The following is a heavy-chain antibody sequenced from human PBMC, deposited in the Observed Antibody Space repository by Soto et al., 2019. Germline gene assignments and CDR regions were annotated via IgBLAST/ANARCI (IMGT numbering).Heavy chain of an antibody. CDR2: ISSSASHI. D-gene: IGHD2-15*01. Sequence: EVQLVESGGGLVKPGGSLRLSCAASGFSFSSYSRKWVRQAPGKGLEWVSSISSSASHINYADSVKGRFTISRDNAKKSLYLQMNSLRAEDTAVYYCARGYTGYCSGGTCYWFDPWGQGTLVTVSS. CDR3: ARGYTGYCSGGTCYWFDP. J-gene: IGHJ5*02. CDR1: GFSFSSYS. V-gene: IGHV3-21*01.